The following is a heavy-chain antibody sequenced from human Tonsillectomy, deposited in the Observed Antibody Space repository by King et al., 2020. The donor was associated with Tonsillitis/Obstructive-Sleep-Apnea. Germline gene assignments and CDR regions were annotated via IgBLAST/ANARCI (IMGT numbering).Heavy chain of an antibody. Sequence: VQLQQWGAGLLKPSETLSLTCAVYDGSFSGYFWSWIRQPPGKGLEWIGEINHGGSTDYNPSLKSRVTISVDTSKNQFSLRLSSVTAADTAVYYCARMVPEWSYAFDIWGQGTMVTVSS. D-gene: IGHD3-10*01. CDR3: ARMVPEWSYAFDI. CDR1: DGSFSGYF. J-gene: IGHJ3*02. V-gene: IGHV4-34*01. CDR2: INHGGST.